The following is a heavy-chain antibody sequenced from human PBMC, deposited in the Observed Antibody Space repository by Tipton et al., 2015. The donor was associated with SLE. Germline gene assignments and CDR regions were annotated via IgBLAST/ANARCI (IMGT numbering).Heavy chain of an antibody. CDR3: AREKEEVTGDYNWFDP. V-gene: IGHV3-7*03. J-gene: IGHJ5*02. CDR1: GFNFRSSW. Sequence: GSLRLSCAASGFNFRSSWMSWVRQTPGKGLEWVANIKEDGSDKYYLESVKGRFTISRDNSNNRLYLQMNSLRGEDTAVYYCAREKEEVTGDYNWFDPWGQGTLVTVSS. D-gene: IGHD1-20*01. CDR2: IKEDGSDK.